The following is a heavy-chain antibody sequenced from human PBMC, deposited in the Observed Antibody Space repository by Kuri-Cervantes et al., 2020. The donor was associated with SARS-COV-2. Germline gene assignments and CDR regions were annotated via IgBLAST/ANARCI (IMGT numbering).Heavy chain of an antibody. CDR2: IVVGSGNT. D-gene: IGHD3-9*01. Sequence: SVKVSCKASGFTFTSSAVQWVRQARGQRLEWIGWIVVGSGNTNYAQKFQERVTITRDMSTSTAYMELSSLRSDDTAVYYCARDPVTGGYYDILTGYYRYGFDYWGQGTLVT. CDR3: ARDPVTGGYYDILTGYYRYGFDY. J-gene: IGHJ4*01. CDR1: GFTFTSSA. V-gene: IGHV1-58*01.